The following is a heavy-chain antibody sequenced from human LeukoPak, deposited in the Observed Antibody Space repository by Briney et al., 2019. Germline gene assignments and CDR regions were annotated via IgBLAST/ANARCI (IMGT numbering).Heavy chain of an antibody. J-gene: IGHJ4*02. CDR3: AKGPLTGGRPYYFDY. CDR1: GFTFDDYA. Sequence: GGSLRLSCAASGFTFDDYAMPWVRQAPGKGLEWVSGISWNSGSIGYADSVKGRFTISRDNAKNSLYLQMNSLRAEDTALYYCAKGPLTGGRPYYFDYWGQGTLVTVSS. CDR2: ISWNSGSI. D-gene: IGHD7-27*01. V-gene: IGHV3-9*01.